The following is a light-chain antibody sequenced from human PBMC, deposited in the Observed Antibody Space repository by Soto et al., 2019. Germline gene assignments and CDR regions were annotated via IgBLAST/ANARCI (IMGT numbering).Light chain of an antibody. Sequence: QSALTQPPSASGSPGQSVAISCTGTSSAVGGHNYVSWYQQHPGKAPKLMIYEVNKRPSGVPDRFSGSKPGNTASMTVWGLQADDEADYCSCSDVGSSNVFGTGAKRTVL. V-gene: IGLV2-8*01. CDR3: CSDVGSSNV. CDR2: EVN. J-gene: IGLJ1*01. CDR1: SSAVGGHNY.